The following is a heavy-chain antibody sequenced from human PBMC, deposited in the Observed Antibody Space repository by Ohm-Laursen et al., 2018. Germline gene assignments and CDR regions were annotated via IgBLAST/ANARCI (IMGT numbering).Heavy chain of an antibody. D-gene: IGHD3-10*01. CDR1: GFNFSEFY. CDR2: ISSSSTTI. J-gene: IGHJ4*02. Sequence: SLRLSCAASGFNFSEFYMTWIRQAPGKGLDWVSYISSSSTTIYYADSVKGRFTISRDNAKNSLYLQMNSLRAEDTAVYYCARDSSGSGGDSDYWGQGTLVTVSS. V-gene: IGHV3-11*01. CDR3: ARDSSGSGGDSDY.